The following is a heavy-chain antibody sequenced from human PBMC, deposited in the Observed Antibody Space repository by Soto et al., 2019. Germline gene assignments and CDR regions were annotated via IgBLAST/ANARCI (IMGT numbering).Heavy chain of an antibody. Sequence: EVQLVETGGGLIQPGGSLRLSCAVSGFTVSRNYMTWVRQAPGKGLEWVSVIYSGGSTYYADSVKGRFSISRDISKNTLYLQMNSLRVEDTAMYYCASGYSVYFDFWGQGNLVTVSS. CDR2: IYSGGST. CDR1: GFTVSRNY. D-gene: IGHD3-22*01. CDR3: ASGYSVYFDF. V-gene: IGHV3-53*02. J-gene: IGHJ4*02.